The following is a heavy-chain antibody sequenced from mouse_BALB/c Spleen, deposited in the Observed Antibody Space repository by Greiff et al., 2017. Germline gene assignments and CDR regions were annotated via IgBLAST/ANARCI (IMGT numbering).Heavy chain of an antibody. Sequence: EVQRVESGGGLVKPGGSLKLSCAASGFTFSSYAMSWVRQSPEKRLEWVAEISSGGSYTYYPDTVTGRFTISRDNAKNTLYLEMSSLRSEDTAMYYGARDHAMDYWGQGTSVTVSS. J-gene: IGHJ4*01. CDR1: GFTFSSYA. CDR2: ISSGGSYT. V-gene: IGHV5-9-4*01. CDR3: ARDHAMDY.